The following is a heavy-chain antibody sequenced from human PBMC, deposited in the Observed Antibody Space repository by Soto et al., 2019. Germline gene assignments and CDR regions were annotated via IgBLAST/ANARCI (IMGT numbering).Heavy chain of an antibody. D-gene: IGHD3-10*01. V-gene: IGHV4-59*02. CDR2: IYYSGST. J-gene: IGHJ6*02. CDR3: ARAIYGSGVLDV. Sequence: KPSETLSLTCTVSGGSVTSYYWSCIRQPPGQALEWIGTIYYSGSTNYNPSLKSRVSISVDTSKNQFSLKVWSVTAADTAVYFCARAIYGSGVLDVWGQGATVTVSS. CDR1: GGSVTSYY.